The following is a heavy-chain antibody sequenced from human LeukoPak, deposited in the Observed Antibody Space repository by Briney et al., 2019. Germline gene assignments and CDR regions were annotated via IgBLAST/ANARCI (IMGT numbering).Heavy chain of an antibody. CDR1: GGSISSYY. D-gene: IGHD4-23*01. CDR2: IYTSGST. J-gene: IGHJ5*02. V-gene: IGHV4-4*07. Sequence: SETLSLTCAVSGGSISSYYWSWIRQPAGKGLEWIGRIYTSGSTNYNPSLKSRVTMSVDTSKNQFSLKLSSVTAADTAVYYCARDHDYGGNLFWFDPWGQGNLVTVSS. CDR3: ARDHDYGGNLFWFDP.